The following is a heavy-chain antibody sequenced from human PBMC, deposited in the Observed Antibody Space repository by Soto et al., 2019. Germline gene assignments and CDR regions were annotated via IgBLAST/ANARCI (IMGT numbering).Heavy chain of an antibody. CDR1: RMTFRGYS. CDR2: IMPLLETT. J-gene: IGHJ6*02. D-gene: IGHD4-17*01. V-gene: IGHV1-69*09. CDR3: ATYGLRHPHNPYEHRGLGV. Sequence: QVQVVRSGAEVRSPGSSVKVSCTASRMTFRGYSFNWVRQAPGQGLEWMGMIMPLLETTYYAETFQGRLTITADRSTATVIMELLTLTSGDTASYFFATYGLRHPHNPYEHRGLGVWGQGASVMVSS.